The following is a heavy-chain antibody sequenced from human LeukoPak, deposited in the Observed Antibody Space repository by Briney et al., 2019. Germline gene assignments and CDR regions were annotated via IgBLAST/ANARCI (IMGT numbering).Heavy chain of an antibody. CDR2: VSGSGQST. CDR3: AKGYYRAAGTRGAFDI. J-gene: IGHJ3*02. V-gene: IGHV3-23*01. Sequence: HPGGSLRLSCAASGFTFSSYSMNWVRQAPGQGLEWVSIVSGSGQSTDYADSVKGRFTISRDNSRNTVLLEMNSLRAEDTAVYYCAKGYYRAAGTRGAFDIWGQGTMVTVSS. D-gene: IGHD6-13*01. CDR1: GFTFSSYS.